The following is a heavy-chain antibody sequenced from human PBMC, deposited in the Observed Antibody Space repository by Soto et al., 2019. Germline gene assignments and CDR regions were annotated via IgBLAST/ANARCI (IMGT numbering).Heavy chain of an antibody. J-gene: IGHJ6*02. CDR3: ARGGIMGTHYYYYYGMDV. CDR1: GYTFTSYA. Sequence: QVQLVQSGAEEKKPGASVKVSCKASGYTFTSYAMHWVRQAPGQRLEWMGWINAGNGNTKYSQKFQGRVTITRDTSASTAYMELSSLRSEDTAVYYCARGGIMGTHYYYYYGMDVWGQGTTVTVSS. CDR2: INAGNGNT. V-gene: IGHV1-3*05. D-gene: IGHD3-16*01.